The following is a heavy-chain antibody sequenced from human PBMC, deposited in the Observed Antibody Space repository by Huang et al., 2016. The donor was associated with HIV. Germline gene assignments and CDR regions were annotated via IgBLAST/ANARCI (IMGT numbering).Heavy chain of an antibody. Sequence: EVRLAQSGAEVKKPGESLKISCKASGYTFTRYWIGWVRQMPAKGLEWMGIRYLRDSGTSESRYSPYFRGQVTISADRSTSTAYLEWSSLKASDTAMYYCARRWELPGADAFDIWGQGTMVTVSS. CDR2: RYLRDSGTSES. CDR1: GYTFTRYW. V-gene: IGHV5-51*03. CDR3: ARRWELPGADAFDI. D-gene: IGHD1-26*01. J-gene: IGHJ3*02.